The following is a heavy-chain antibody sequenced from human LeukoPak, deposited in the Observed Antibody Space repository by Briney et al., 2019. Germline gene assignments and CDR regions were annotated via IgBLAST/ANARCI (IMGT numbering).Heavy chain of an antibody. CDR1: GGTFSSYA. V-gene: IGHV1-69*04. CDR2: IIPILGIA. D-gene: IGHD2-21*02. CDR3: ARDTYCGGDCYLGPFDY. J-gene: IGHJ4*02. Sequence: ASVKVSCKASGGTFSSYAISWVRQAPGQGLEWMGRIIPILGIANYAQKFQGRVTITADKSTSTAYMELSSLRSEDTAVYYCARDTYCGGDCYLGPFDYWGQGTLVTVSS.